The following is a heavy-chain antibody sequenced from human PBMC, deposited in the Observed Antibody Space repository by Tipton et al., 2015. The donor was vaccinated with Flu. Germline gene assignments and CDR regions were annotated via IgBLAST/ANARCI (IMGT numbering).Heavy chain of an antibody. CDR2: IYTSGST. J-gene: IGHJ5*02. V-gene: IGHV4-61*02. Sequence: TLSLTCTVSGGSISSGSYYWSWIRQPAGKGLEWIGRIYTSGSTNYNPSLKSRVTISVDTSKNQFSLKLSSVTAADTAVYYCARRTNKSNWFDPWGQGTLVTVSS. CDR1: GGSISSGSYY. CDR3: ARRTNKSNWFDP. D-gene: IGHD2/OR15-2a*01.